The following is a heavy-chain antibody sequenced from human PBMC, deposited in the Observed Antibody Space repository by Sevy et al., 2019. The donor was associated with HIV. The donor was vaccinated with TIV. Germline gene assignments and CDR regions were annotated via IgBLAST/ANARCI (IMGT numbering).Heavy chain of an antibody. V-gene: IGHV3-48*02. D-gene: IGHD6-19*01. CDR2: ISSSSSTI. CDR3: VLNIAVAGPSYYYYYMDV. J-gene: IGHJ6*03. Sequence: GGSLRLSCAASGFTFSSYSMNWVRQAPGKGLEWVSYISSSSSTIYYADSGKGRFTISRDNAKNSLYLQMNSLRDEDTAVYYCVLNIAVAGPSYYYYYMDVWGKGTTVTVSS. CDR1: GFTFSSYS.